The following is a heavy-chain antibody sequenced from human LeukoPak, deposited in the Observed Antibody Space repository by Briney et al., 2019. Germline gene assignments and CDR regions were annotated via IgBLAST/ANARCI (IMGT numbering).Heavy chain of an antibody. D-gene: IGHD2-2*01. CDR1: GYTFTSYG. Sequence: GASVKVSCKASGYTFTSYGISWVRQAPGQGLEWMGWISAYNGNTNYAQKLQGRVTMTTDTSTSTAYMELRSLRSDDTAVYYCAREDCSSTSCYAFDIWVQGTMVTVSS. J-gene: IGHJ3*02. CDR2: ISAYNGNT. V-gene: IGHV1-18*01. CDR3: AREDCSSTSCYAFDI.